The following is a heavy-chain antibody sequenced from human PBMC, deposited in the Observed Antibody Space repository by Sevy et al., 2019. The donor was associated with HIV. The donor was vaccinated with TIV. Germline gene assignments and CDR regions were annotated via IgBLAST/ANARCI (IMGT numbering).Heavy chain of an antibody. CDR2: IYSGGST. CDR3: ARVLYGNYLDY. J-gene: IGHJ4*02. V-gene: IGHV3-53*01. D-gene: IGHD4-17*01. Sequence: GGSLRLSCAASGFTFSSYAMSWVRQAPGKGLEWVSVIYSGGSTYYADSVKGRFTISRDNSKNTLYLQMNSLRAEDTAVYYCARVLYGNYLDYWGQGTLVTVSS. CDR1: GFTFSSYA.